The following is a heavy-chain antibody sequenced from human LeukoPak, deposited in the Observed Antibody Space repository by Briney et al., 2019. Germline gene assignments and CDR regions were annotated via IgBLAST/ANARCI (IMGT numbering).Heavy chain of an antibody. CDR3: AIYGDYSQDIDY. V-gene: IGHV1-69*13. D-gene: IGHD4-17*01. J-gene: IGHJ4*02. CDR1: GGTFSSYA. CDR2: IIPIFGTA. Sequence: ASVKVSCKASGGTFSSYAISWVRQAPGQGLEWMGGIIPIFGTANYAQKFQGRVTITADESTSTAYMELSSLRSEDTAVYYCAIYGDYSQDIDYWGQGTLVTVSS.